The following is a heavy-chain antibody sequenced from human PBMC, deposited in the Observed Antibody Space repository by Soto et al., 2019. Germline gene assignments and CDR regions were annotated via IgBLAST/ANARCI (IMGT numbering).Heavy chain of an antibody. CDR3: ARRYGGNLDY. CDR2: IYYSGST. V-gene: IGHV4-59*08. CDR1: GGSISSYY. Sequence: QVQLQESGPGLVKPSETLSLTCTVSGGSISSYYWSWIRQPPGKGLEWIGYIYYSGSTNYNPSLKSRVTISVDTSKNQFSLKLSSVTAADTAVYYCARRYGGNLDYWGQGTPVTVSS. D-gene: IGHD1-26*01. J-gene: IGHJ4*02.